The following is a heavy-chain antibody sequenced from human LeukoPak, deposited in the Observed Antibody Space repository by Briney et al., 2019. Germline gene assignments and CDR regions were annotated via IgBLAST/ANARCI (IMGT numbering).Heavy chain of an antibody. Sequence: LXXSCKGTGPDLTSYWIGWGRQRPGKGLEGMGIIYPGDSDTRYSASCQGQVTIAADKSNSNAYLQWSSLQASDTAMYYCARQANRGAESDYWGQGTLVTVSS. CDR1: GPDLTSYW. J-gene: IGHJ4*02. CDR2: IYPGDSDT. V-gene: IGHV5-51*01. D-gene: IGHD1-26*01. CDR3: ARQANRGAESDY.